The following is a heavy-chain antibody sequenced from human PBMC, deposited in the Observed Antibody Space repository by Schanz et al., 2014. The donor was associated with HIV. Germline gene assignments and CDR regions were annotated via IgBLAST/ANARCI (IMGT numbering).Heavy chain of an antibody. D-gene: IGHD3-22*01. Sequence: QVQLVQSGAEVKKPGASVKVSCEASGYTFTTYDINWVRQATGQGLEWMGWMNPNSGNTGYAQKFRGRVTMTRNTSTGTAYMELSSLRSDDTAVYYCARGRRDVSMIVLYWLDPWGQGTLVTVSS. V-gene: IGHV1-8*01. CDR1: GYTFTTYD. CDR2: MNPNSGNT. CDR3: ARGRRDVSMIVLYWLDP. J-gene: IGHJ5*02.